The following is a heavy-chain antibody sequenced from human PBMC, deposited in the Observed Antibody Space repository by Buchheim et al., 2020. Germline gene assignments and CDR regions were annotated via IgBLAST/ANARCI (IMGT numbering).Heavy chain of an antibody. V-gene: IGHV3-74*01. CDR1: GFTLNSYW. D-gene: IGHD1-26*01. CDR2: ISSDGRNI. J-gene: IGHJ4*02. CDR3: ARDEGSGTYVRGFDS. Sequence: EVQLVESGGGLLQPGGSLRLSCVASGFTLNSYWMYWVRQAPGKGLVCVSRISSDGRNIYYADSVKGRFPLSRDDAKNTLYLQMNSLTAADTAVYYCARDEGSGTYVRGFDSWGQGAL.